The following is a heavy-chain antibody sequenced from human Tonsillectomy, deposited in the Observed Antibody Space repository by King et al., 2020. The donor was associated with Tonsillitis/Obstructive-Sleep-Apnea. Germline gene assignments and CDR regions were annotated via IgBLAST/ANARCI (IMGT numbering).Heavy chain of an antibody. CDR3: AHRSYDSSGYYYYYYGMDV. CDR1: GFSLSTSGVG. J-gene: IGHJ6*02. D-gene: IGHD3-22*01. Sequence: ITLQESGPTLVKPPQTLTLTCTFSGFSLSTSGVGVGWIRQPPGKALEWLALIYWDDDKRYSPSLKSRLTITKDTSKNQVVLTMTNMDPVDTATYYCAHRSYDSSGYYYYYYGMDVWGQGTTVTVSS. CDR2: IYWDDDK. V-gene: IGHV2-5*02.